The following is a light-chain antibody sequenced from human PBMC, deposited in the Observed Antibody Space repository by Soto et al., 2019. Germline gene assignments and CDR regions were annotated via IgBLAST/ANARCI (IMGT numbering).Light chain of an antibody. CDR3: SSYGSTSTRYV. V-gene: IGLV2-14*01. J-gene: IGLJ1*01. CDR2: EVS. CDR1: SSDVGGYNY. Sequence: QPASVSGSPGQSITISCTGTSSDVGGYNYVSWYQQHPGKAPKLMIYEVSNRPSGVSNRFSGSKSANTASLTISGLQAEDEADYFCSSYGSTSTRYVFGTGTKLTVL.